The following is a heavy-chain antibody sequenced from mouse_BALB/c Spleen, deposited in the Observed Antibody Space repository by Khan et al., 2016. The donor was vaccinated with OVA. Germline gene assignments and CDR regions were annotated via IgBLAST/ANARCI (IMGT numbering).Heavy chain of an antibody. CDR3: ARDGSRYNYATDY. D-gene: IGHD2-3*01. V-gene: IGHV3-2*02. CDR2: ISYSGST. Sequence: VQLKESGPGLVKPSQSLSLTCTVTGYSITSDYAWNWIRQFPGNKLEWMGYISYSGSTNYNPALKSRISITRETSKNQFFLQLNSVTTEDTATYYCARDGSRYNYATDYWGQGTSVTVSS. CDR1: GYSITSDYA. J-gene: IGHJ4*01.